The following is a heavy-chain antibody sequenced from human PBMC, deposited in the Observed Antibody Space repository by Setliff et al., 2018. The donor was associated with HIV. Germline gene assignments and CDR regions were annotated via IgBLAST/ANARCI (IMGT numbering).Heavy chain of an antibody. CDR3: ARIFGFTTASYARGNDY. CDR2: VYYTGTT. Sequence: SETLSLTCTVSGGSISSITHYWGWFRQPPGKGLECIGTVYYTGTTYYNSSLESRVTISVDTSRNQFSLKLYSVTAADPAVYYCARIFGFTTASYARGNDYWGRGTLVTVSS. CDR1: GGSISSITHY. V-gene: IGHV4-39*01. J-gene: IGHJ4*02. D-gene: IGHD3-16*01.